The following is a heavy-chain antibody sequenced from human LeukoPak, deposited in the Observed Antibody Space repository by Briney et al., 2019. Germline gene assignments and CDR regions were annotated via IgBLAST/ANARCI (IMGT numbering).Heavy chain of an antibody. CDR3: ATHRSTSARGYFDY. CDR2: ISGSGGST. V-gene: IGHV3-23*01. D-gene: IGHD2-2*01. Sequence: PGGSLRLSCEAPGFTFSSYAMSWVRQAPGKGLEWVSAISGSGGSTYYADSVKGRFTISRDNSKNTLYLQMNSLRAEDTAVYYCATHRSTSARGYFDYWGQGTLVTVSS. J-gene: IGHJ4*02. CDR1: GFTFSSYA.